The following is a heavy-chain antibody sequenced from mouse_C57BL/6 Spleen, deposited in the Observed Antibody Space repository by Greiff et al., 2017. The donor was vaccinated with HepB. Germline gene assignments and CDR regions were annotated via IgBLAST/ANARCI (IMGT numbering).Heavy chain of an antibody. CDR1: GYTFTDYY. Sequence: EVQLQQSGPELVKPGPSVKISCKASGYTFTDYYMNWVKQSHGKSLEWIGDINPNNGGTSDNQKFKGKATFTVDKSASTDYMELRSLTSEDSAVYYCARYDLLWLRREDYYAMDYWGQGTSVTVSS. D-gene: IGHD2-2*01. J-gene: IGHJ4*01. CDR3: ARYDLLWLRREDYYAMDY. V-gene: IGHV1-26*01. CDR2: INPNNGGT.